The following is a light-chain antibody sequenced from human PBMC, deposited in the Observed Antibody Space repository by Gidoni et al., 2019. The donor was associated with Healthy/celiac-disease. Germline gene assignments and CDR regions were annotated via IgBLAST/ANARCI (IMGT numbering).Light chain of an antibody. CDR3: QQRSNWPPGT. Sequence: IVLTQSPAILSLSPGERATLSCRASQSVSSYLAWYQQKPGQAPRLLIYDASNRATGIPVSFSGSGSGTDFTLTISSLEPEDFAVYYCQQRSNWPPGTFGPXTKVDIK. J-gene: IGKJ3*01. CDR2: DAS. V-gene: IGKV3-11*01. CDR1: QSVSSY.